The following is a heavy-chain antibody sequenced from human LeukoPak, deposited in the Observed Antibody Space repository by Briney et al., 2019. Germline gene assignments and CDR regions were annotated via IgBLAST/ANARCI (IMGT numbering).Heavy chain of an antibody. CDR2: IDPTDSST. D-gene: IGHD3-10*01. CDR1: GYSFITYW. CDR3: ATHYGSGTYKLGY. J-gene: IGHJ4*02. V-gene: IGHV5-10-1*01. Sequence: GESLKISCKGSGYSFITYWMSWVRHMPGKGLGWMGRIDPTDSSTKYNPSFQGHVTISADKSISTAYLQWRSLKASDTAMYYCATHYGSGTYKLGYWGQGTLVTVSS.